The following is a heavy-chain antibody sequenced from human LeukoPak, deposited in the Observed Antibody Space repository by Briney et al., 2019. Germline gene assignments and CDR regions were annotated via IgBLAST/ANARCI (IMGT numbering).Heavy chain of an antibody. J-gene: IGHJ4*02. D-gene: IGHD1-7*01. CDR1: GFTFSSYA. V-gene: IGHV3-23*01. CDR2: VSGSGDNT. CDR3: AKEVEYNWNYDY. Sequence: PGGSLTLSCAASGFTFSSYAMDWVGQAAGKGLDWVSTVSGSGDNTYYADSVKGRFTISRDNSKNTLYLQMNSLRAEDMAVYYCAKEVEYNWNYDYWGQGTLVTVSS.